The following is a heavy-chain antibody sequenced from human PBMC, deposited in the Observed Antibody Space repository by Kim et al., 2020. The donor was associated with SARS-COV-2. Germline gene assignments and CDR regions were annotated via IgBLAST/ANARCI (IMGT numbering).Heavy chain of an antibody. D-gene: IGHD3-3*01. CDR3: ARNGVVDYRGPYYYMDA. J-gene: IGHJ6*03. CDR1: GLSVSNNY. CDR2: IYTAGTT. Sequence: GGSLRLSCAASGLSVSNNYMTWVRQAPGKGLDWVSVIYTAGTTYYADTLKGRFTVSRDNSKNTRYLQMTSLRAGDTAVYYCARNGVVDYRGPYYYMDAWGKGTTATV. V-gene: IGHV3-66*01.